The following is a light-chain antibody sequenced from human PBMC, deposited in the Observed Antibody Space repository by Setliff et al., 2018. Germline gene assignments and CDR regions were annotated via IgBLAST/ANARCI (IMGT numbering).Light chain of an antibody. J-gene: IGLJ2*01. CDR1: NSDVGTYDL. CDR2: GVS. CDR3: SSYAGSSTVV. V-gene: IGLV2-23*02. Sequence: QSALTQPAFVSGSPGQSVTIYCTGTNSDVGTYDLVSWYQQHPGKAPKLIIYGVSNRPSGVYSRFSGSKYGNTASLTISGLRADDEADYYCSSYAGSSTVVFGGGTKVTVL.